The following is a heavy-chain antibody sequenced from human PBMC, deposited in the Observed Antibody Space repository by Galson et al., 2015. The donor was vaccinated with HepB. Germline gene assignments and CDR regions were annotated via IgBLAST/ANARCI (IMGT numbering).Heavy chain of an antibody. CDR2: ISSSSSTI. Sequence: SLRLSCAASGFTFSSYSMNWVRQAPGKGLEWVSYISSSSSTIYYADSVKGRFTISRDNAKNSLYLQMNSLRAEDTAVYYCARVVFSYGYRYFDLWGRGTLVTVSS. D-gene: IGHD5-18*01. CDR3: ARVVFSYGYRYFDL. V-gene: IGHV3-48*01. J-gene: IGHJ2*01. CDR1: GFTFSSYS.